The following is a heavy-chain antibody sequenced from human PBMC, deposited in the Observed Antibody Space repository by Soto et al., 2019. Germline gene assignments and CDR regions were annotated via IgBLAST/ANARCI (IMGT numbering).Heavy chain of an antibody. CDR1: GYTFTGYG. CDR2: ISAYNGNT. J-gene: IGHJ6*02. Sequence: ASVKVSCKASGYTFTGYGISWVRQAPGQGLEWMGWISAYNGNTNYAQKLQGRVTMTTDTSTSTAYMELRSLRSDDTAVYYCARVNVVVPAAILGSGSAAMDVWGQGTTVTVSS. V-gene: IGHV1-18*04. CDR3: ARVNVVVPAAILGSGSAAMDV. D-gene: IGHD2-2*02.